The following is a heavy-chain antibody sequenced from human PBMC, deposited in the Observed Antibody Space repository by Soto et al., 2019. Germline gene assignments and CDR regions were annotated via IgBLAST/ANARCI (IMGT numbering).Heavy chain of an antibody. D-gene: IGHD6-19*01. CDR3: ARIHRSSSCGWYVFDY. Sequence: ESGPTMVNPTQTLTLTCTFSGFSLRTSGMYVSWIRQPPGKALEWLALIDWDDDKYYSTSLKTRLTISKDTSKNQVVLTLTNMDPVDTATYYCARIHRSSSCGWYVFDYWGQGTLVTVSS. CDR1: GFSLRTSGMY. V-gene: IGHV2-70*01. CDR2: IDWDDDK. J-gene: IGHJ4*02.